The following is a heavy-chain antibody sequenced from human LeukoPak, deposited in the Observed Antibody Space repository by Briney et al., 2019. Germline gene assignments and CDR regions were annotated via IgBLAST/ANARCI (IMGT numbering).Heavy chain of an antibody. CDR3: ATDDKYAPSS. CDR2: IINDGSYT. CDR1: GFTFSPVW. Sequence: GGSLRPSCAASGFTFSPVWMHWVRQAPGKGLMWVPHIINDGSYTTYADSVKGRFTISRDNAKNTVYLQMNSLRAEDTAVYYCATDDKYAPSSWGQGALVTVSS. V-gene: IGHV3-74*01. D-gene: IGHD2-2*01. J-gene: IGHJ5*02.